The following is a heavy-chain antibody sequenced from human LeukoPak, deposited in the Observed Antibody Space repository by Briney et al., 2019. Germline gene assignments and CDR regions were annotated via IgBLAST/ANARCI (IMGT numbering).Heavy chain of an antibody. V-gene: IGHV3-74*01. J-gene: IGHJ4*02. Sequence: GGSLRLSCAGSGFTFSGYWMHWVRQAPGKGLVWVSRINSDGSNTNYADSVKGRFTIPRDNAKNTLYLQMNSLRADDTAVYYCTRTYYYESSGYCGYWGQGTLVTVSS. D-gene: IGHD3-22*01. CDR1: GFTFSGYW. CDR3: TRTYYYESSGYCGY. CDR2: INSDGSNT.